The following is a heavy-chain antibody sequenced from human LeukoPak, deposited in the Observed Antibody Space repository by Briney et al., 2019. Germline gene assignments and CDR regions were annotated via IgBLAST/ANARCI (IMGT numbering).Heavy chain of an antibody. CDR1: GGSISSGGYY. J-gene: IGHJ6*02. V-gene: IGHV4-31*03. CDR3: ARDVVINYYYGMDV. CDR2: IYYSGST. D-gene: IGHD3-22*01. Sequence: TLSLTCTVSGGSISSGGYYWSWIRQHPGKGLEWIGYIYYSGSTYYNPSLKSRVTISVDTSKNQFSLKLSSVTAADTAVYYCARDVVINYYYGMDVWGQGTTVTVSS.